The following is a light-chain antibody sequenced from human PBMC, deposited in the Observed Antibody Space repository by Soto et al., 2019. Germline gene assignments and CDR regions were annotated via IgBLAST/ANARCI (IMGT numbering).Light chain of an antibody. J-gene: IGKJ5*01. CDR1: QSVRTTS. CDR3: QYYSSSLSIT. V-gene: IGKV3-20*01. CDR2: GAS. Sequence: EVGCTQSPGILSLSPGERATLSCRASQSVRTTSLAWYQQKPGQAPRLLIHGASSRATGIPDRFSGSGSGTDFTLTISRLEPEDFAVYYCQYYSSSLSITFGQGTRLDIK.